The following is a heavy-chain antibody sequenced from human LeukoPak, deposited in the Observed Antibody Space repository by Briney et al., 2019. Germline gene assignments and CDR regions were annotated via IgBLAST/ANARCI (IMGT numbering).Heavy chain of an antibody. J-gene: IGHJ4*02. D-gene: IGHD2-2*02. CDR2: ISSSSTYI. CDR1: GFIFSSYS. V-gene: IGHV3-21*01. CDR3: ARGLVVPAAIEYYFDY. Sequence: GGSLRLSCAASGFIFSSYSMNWVRQAPGKGLEWVSSISSSSTYIHYADSVKGRFTISRDNAKNSLYLQMNSLRAEDTAVYYCARGLVVPAAIEYYFDYWGQGTLVTVSS.